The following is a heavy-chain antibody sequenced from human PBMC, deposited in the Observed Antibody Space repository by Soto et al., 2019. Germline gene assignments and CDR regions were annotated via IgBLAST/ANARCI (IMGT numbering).Heavy chain of an antibody. J-gene: IGHJ5*02. CDR3: ARAGRYYAGDPYP. D-gene: IGHD3-22*01. V-gene: IGHV1-18*01. Sequence: QVQLLQSGGEVKRPGASVRVSCKASGYTFANYGITWVRQAPGQGLELVGWISVYNGDTNFAQKFRGRVTLTTDTSTTTAYMELRGLRSDDTAVYFCARAGRYYAGDPYPWGQGTLVTLSS. CDR1: GYTFANYG. CDR2: ISVYNGDT.